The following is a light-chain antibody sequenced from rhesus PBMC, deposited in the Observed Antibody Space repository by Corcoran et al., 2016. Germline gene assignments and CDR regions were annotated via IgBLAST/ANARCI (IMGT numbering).Light chain of an antibody. J-gene: IGKJ2*01. CDR3: QHGYGPPYN. Sequence: DIQMTQSPSSLSASVGDRVTITCRASENVNNYLNWYQQKPGKAPKLLNYKASTLQSGVPSGFSGSGSGTDDTFTISSLQPEDVETYYCQHGYGPPYNFGQGTKVEIK. CDR1: ENVNNY. V-gene: IGKV1-74*01. CDR2: KAS.